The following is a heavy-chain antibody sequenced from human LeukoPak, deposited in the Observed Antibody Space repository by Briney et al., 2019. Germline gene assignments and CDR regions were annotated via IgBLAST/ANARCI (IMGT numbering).Heavy chain of an antibody. J-gene: IGHJ3*02. Sequence: SETLSLTCAVYGRSFSGYYWGWIRQPPGKGLEWIGEINHSGSTNYNPSLKSRVTISVDTSKNQFSLKLSSVTAADTAVYYCARPSPPQYYYDSSGYSDAFDIWGQGTMVTVSS. V-gene: IGHV4-34*01. CDR2: INHSGST. D-gene: IGHD3-22*01. CDR1: GRSFSGYY. CDR3: ARPSPPQYYYDSSGYSDAFDI.